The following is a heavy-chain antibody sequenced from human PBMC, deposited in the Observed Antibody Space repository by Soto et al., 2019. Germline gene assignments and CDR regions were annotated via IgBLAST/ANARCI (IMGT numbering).Heavy chain of an antibody. Sequence: SETLSLTCTVSGGSISTYYWSWIRQPPGKGLEWIGYIYYSGSTNYNPSLKSRVTISVDTSKNQFSLKLTSVTAADTAVYYCARSQLEMATIMAEWGQGTLVTVSS. J-gene: IGHJ4*02. CDR1: GGSISTYY. D-gene: IGHD1-1*01. CDR2: IYYSGST. V-gene: IGHV4-59*13. CDR3: ARSQLEMATIMAE.